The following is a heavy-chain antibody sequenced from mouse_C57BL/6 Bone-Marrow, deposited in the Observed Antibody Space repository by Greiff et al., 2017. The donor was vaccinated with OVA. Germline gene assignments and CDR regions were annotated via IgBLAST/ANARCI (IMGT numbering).Heavy chain of an antibody. V-gene: IGHV1-61*01. CDR1: GYTFTSYW. CDR3: ARSESNYERHYFDY. D-gene: IGHD2-5*01. Sequence: QVQLQQPGAELVRPGSSVKLSCKASGYTFTSYWMDWVKQRPGQGLEWIGNIYPSDSETHYNQKFKDKATLTVDKSSSTAYMQLSSLTSEDSAVYYCARSESNYERHYFDYWGQGTTLTVSS. CDR2: IYPSDSET. J-gene: IGHJ2*01.